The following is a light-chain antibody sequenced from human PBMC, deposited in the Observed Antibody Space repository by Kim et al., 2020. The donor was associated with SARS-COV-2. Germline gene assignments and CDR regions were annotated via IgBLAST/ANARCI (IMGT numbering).Light chain of an antibody. CDR3: QAWDTSLSSGLVV. V-gene: IGLV1-51*01. J-gene: IGLJ2*01. Sequence: QSVLTQPPSLSAAPGQSVTIVCSGSDSNIGNNYVSWFQQLPGTAPKLLIYDNYKRPSEIPDRFSGSKSGTSATLGITGLQTGDEADYYCQAWDTSLSSGLVVFGGGTQLTVL. CDR1: DSNIGNNY. CDR2: DNY.